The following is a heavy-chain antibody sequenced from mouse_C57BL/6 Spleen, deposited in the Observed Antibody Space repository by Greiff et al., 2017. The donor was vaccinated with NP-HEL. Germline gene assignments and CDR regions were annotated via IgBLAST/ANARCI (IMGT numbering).Heavy chain of an antibody. D-gene: IGHD1-1*01. J-gene: IGHJ1*03. CDR2: ISSGGSYT. V-gene: IGHV5-6*01. Sequence: EVMLVESGGDLVKPGGSLKLSCAASGFTFSSYGMSWVRQTPDKRLEWVATISSGGSYTFYPDSVKGRFTFSSDNAKNTLYLQMSSLKSEATAMYDCARLANYYGSSYWYFDVWGTGTTVTVSS. CDR3: ARLANYYGSSYWYFDV. CDR1: GFTFSSYG.